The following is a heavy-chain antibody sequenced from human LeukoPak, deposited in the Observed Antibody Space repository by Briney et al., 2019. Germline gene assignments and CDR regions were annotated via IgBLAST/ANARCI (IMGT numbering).Heavy chain of an antibody. CDR2: ISGSGVNR. CDR1: GFTFSSYA. D-gene: IGHD4/OR15-4a*01. CDR3: AKELKPRTTITGANFDY. V-gene: IGHV3-23*01. J-gene: IGHJ4*02. Sequence: GGPLRLSCAASGFTFSSYAISWVRQAPGKGLEWVSPISGSGVNRYYADCVKGRFTISRDNSKNTPYLQMNSLRAEDTAVYYCAKELKPRTTITGANFDYWGQGTLVTVSS.